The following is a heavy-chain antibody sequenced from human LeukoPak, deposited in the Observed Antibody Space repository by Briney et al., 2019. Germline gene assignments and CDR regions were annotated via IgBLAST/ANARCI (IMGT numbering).Heavy chain of an antibody. CDR3: AREGGSGWSLEVFDY. CDR2: IYHSGST. Sequence: SETLSLTCTVSGYSISSGYYWGWIRPPPGKGLEWIGSIYHSGSTYYNPSLKSRVTISVDTSKNQFSLKLSSVTAADTAVYYCAREGGSGWSLEVFDYWGQGTLVTVSS. D-gene: IGHD6-19*01. J-gene: IGHJ4*02. V-gene: IGHV4-38-2*02. CDR1: GYSISSGYY.